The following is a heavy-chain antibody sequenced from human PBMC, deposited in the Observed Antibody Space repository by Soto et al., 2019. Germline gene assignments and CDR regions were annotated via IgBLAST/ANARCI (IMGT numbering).Heavy chain of an antibody. D-gene: IGHD3-10*01. V-gene: IGHV3-73*01. CDR3: TRPYFYGSGIDEYYYMDV. CDR2: IRSKANSYAT. CDR1: GFTFSGSA. Sequence: GGSLRLSCAASGFTFSGSAMHWVRQASGKGLEWVGRIRSKANSYATAYAASVKGRFTISRDDSKNTAYLQMNSLKTEDTAVFYFTRPYFYGSGIDEYYYMDVWGKGTTVTVSS. J-gene: IGHJ6*03.